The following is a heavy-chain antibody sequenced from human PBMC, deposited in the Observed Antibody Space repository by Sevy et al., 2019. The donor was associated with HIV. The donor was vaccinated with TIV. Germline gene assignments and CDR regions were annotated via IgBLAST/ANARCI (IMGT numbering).Heavy chain of an antibody. CDR3: VRERLGGYSYSLDY. J-gene: IGHJ4*01. D-gene: IGHD5-18*01. CDR1: GFSFSIYW. CDR2: MKQDGSEE. V-gene: IGHV3-7*01. Sequence: GGSLRLSCAASGFSFSIYWMSWVRQAPGKGLEWVATMKQDGSEEDYVDSVKGRLTISRDNAKNSLFLQMNSLSAEDKAVNYCVRERLGGYSYSLDYWGHGTLVTVSS.